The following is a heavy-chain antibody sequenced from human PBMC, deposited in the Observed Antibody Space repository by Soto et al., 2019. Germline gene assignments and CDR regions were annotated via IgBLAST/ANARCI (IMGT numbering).Heavy chain of an antibody. CDR3: ASAKIGDYFQVY. CDR2: INSDGSTT. CDR1: GFTFSGYW. D-gene: IGHD4-17*01. J-gene: IGHJ4*02. V-gene: IGHV3-74*01. Sequence: VQLVESGGGLVQPGGSLRLSCAVSGFTFSGYWMHWVRQAPGKGLVWVSRINSDGSTTNYADSVKGRFTISRDNAKDTLYLPMDSLRAEDTAVYYCASAKIGDYFQVYWGQGTLVTVSS.